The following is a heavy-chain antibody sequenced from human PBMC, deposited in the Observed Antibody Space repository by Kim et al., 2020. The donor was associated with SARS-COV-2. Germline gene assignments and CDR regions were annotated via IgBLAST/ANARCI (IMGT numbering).Heavy chain of an antibody. CDR3: ARSLYCSSTICFYGMDV. CDR1: GFTFSTYE. D-gene: IGHD2-2*01. J-gene: IGHJ6*02. V-gene: IGHV3-48*03. Sequence: GGSLRLSCAASGFTFSTYEMNWVRQAPGKGLEWISYISTSGSTIYYADSVKGRFTISRDNTKSSLSLQMNSLRAEDTAVYYCARSLYCSSTICFYGMDVWGQGTTVTVSS. CDR2: ISTSGSTI.